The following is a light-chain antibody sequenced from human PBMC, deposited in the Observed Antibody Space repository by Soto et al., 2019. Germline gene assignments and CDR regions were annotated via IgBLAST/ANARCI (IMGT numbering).Light chain of an antibody. J-gene: IGKJ1*01. CDR2: GAS. V-gene: IGKV3-20*01. CDR3: QQYGSSPWT. CDR1: QSVSSNY. Sequence: EFVLTQSPDTLSLSPGERATLSCRASQSVSSNYLAWYQQKPGQTPRLLIYGASSRATGVPDRFSGSGSGTDFTLTVSRLEPEDFAVYYCQQYGSSPWTFGQGTKVDSK.